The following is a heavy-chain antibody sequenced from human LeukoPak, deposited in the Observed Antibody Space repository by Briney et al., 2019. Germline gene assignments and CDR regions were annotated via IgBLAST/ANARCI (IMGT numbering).Heavy chain of an antibody. J-gene: IGHJ4*02. Sequence: SETLSLTCTVSTGSISSSTYYWGWIRQPPGKGLEWIGNIYYGGTTYYNPSLMSRVTISVDTSKNQFSLKLSSVTTTDTAVYYCASRGHTAMVTHDSWGQGTLVTVSS. CDR1: TGSISSSTYY. CDR2: IYYGGTT. CDR3: ASRGHTAMVTHDS. D-gene: IGHD5-18*01. V-gene: IGHV4-39*01.